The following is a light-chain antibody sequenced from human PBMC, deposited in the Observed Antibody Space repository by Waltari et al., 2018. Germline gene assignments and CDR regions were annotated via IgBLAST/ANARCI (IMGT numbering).Light chain of an antibody. CDR3: QQSYSAPRT. V-gene: IGKV1-8*01. J-gene: IGKJ2*01. Sequence: AIRMTQSPSSLSASTGDRVTITCRASQGISSYLAWYQQKPGKAPKLPIYAASTLQSGVPSRFSGSGSGTDFTLTISSLHPEDFATYYCQQSYSAPRTFGQGTKLEIK. CDR2: AAS. CDR1: QGISSY.